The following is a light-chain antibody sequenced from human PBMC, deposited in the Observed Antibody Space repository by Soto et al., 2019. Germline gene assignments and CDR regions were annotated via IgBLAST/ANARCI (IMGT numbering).Light chain of an antibody. CDR2: NGR. CDR1: NIGTKG. CDR3: QVRERPSDHSVV. Sequence: SYELTQPPSVSVAPGQTASITCGGDNIGTKGVHWYQQKPGQAPELVVYNGRDRPSGIPERFSGSNSGNTATLTITRVEAGDEADFYCQVRERPSDHSVVVGGGTKLTVL. V-gene: IGLV3-21*02. J-gene: IGLJ3*02.